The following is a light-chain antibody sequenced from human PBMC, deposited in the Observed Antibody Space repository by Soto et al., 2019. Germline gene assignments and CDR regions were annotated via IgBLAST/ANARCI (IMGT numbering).Light chain of an antibody. CDR2: RAS. J-gene: IGKJ2*01. V-gene: IGKV3-20*01. CDR3: QQYGSSYT. Sequence: EIVVTQSPGTLSLSPGERATLSCRASQSVSRNYLAWYQQKPGQAPRLLIYRASSRATGIPDRFSGSGSGTDFTLTISSLEPEDFAVYYCQQYGSSYTFGQGTKLEIK. CDR1: QSVSRNY.